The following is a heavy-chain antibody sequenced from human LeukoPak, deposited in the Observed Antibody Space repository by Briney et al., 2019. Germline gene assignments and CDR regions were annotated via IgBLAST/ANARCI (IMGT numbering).Heavy chain of an antibody. J-gene: IGHJ6*03. CDR2: IYTSGST. CDR3: ARDRYQQGLYYYYYMDV. V-gene: IGHV4-61*02. Sequence: PSQTLSLTCTVSGGSISSGSYYWSWIRQPAGKGLEWIGRIYTSGSTNYNPSLKSRVTISVDTSKNQFSLKLSSVTAADTAVYYCARDRYQQGLYYYYYMDVWGKGTTITVSS. D-gene: IGHD2-2*01. CDR1: GGSISSGSYY.